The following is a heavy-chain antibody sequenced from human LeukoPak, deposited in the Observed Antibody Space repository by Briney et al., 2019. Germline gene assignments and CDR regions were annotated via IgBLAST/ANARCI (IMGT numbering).Heavy chain of an antibody. CDR3: ARDFGSGRGPI. V-gene: IGHV3-20*04. CDR1: GFTSSAFW. D-gene: IGHD6-19*01. Sequence: SGGSLRLSCVTSGFTSSAFWIHWVRQGPGKGLEWVSGINWNGGSTGYADSVKGRFTISRDNAKNSLYLQMNSLRAEDTALYYCARDFGSGRGPIWGQGTMVTVSS. J-gene: IGHJ3*02. CDR2: INWNGGST.